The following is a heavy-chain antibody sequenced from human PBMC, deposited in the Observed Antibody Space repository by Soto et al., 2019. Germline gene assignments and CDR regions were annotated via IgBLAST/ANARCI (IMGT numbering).Heavy chain of an antibody. CDR1: GGSISSYY. Sequence: KPSETLSLTCTVSGGSISSYYWSWIRQPPGKGLEWIGYIYYSGSTNYNPSLKSRVTISVDTSKNQFSLKLSSVTAADTAVYYCARRWTGYSYGSLTNWFDPWGQGTLVTVSS. V-gene: IGHV4-59*08. D-gene: IGHD5-18*01. CDR3: ARRWTGYSYGSLTNWFDP. CDR2: IYYSGST. J-gene: IGHJ5*02.